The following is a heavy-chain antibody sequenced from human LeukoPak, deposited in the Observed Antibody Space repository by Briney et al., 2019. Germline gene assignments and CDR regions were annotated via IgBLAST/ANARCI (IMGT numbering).Heavy chain of an antibody. CDR1: GFTFSSYS. Sequence: GGPLRLSCAASGFTFSSYSMNWVRQAPGKGLEWVSSISSSSSYIYYADSVKGRFTISRDNARNSLYLQMNSLRAEDTAVYYCARLAAAYHFDYWGQGTLVTVSS. CDR3: ARLAAAYHFDY. D-gene: IGHD6-13*01. J-gene: IGHJ4*02. CDR2: ISSSSSYI. V-gene: IGHV3-21*01.